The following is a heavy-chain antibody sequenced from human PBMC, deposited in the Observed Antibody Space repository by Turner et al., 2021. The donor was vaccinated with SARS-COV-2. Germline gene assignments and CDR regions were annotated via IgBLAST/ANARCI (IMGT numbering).Heavy chain of an antibody. Sequence: QVQLVESGGGVVQPGRSLRLSCAASEFTFSIYAMHWVRQAPGKGLEWVAVVSYDGSNKYYADSVRGRFTISRDNSKNTLYLQMNSLRAEDTAVYYCARNRYDFWSGYYYSWFDPWGQGTLVTVSS. CDR2: VSYDGSNK. D-gene: IGHD3-3*01. CDR1: EFTFSIYA. J-gene: IGHJ5*02. CDR3: ARNRYDFWSGYYYSWFDP. V-gene: IGHV3-30*04.